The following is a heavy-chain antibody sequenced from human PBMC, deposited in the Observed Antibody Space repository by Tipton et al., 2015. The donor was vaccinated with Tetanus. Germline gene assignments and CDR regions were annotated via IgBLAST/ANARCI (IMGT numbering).Heavy chain of an antibody. Sequence: TLSLTCTVSGDSISFYYWSWIRQPPGKGLEWIGYIYYSGNTKYNPSLKSRVTMSVDTSKNQISLILTSVTPADTAVYYCARDLRRYQQNNWFDPWGQGTLVTVPS. J-gene: IGHJ5*02. CDR3: ARDLRRYQQNNWFDP. CDR1: GDSISFYY. D-gene: IGHD2-2*01. V-gene: IGHV4-59*01. CDR2: IYYSGNT.